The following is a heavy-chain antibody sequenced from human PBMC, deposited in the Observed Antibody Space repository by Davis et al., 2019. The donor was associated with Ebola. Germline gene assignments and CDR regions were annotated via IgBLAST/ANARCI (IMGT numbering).Heavy chain of an antibody. D-gene: IGHD3-3*01. J-gene: IGHJ4*02. CDR1: GYSFTSYW. CDR2: IYPGDSDT. V-gene: IGHV5-51*01. CDR3: ARPQSPYYDFWSGYSQPYYFDY. Sequence: GESLKISCKVSGYSFTSYWIGWVRQMPGKGLEWMGIIYPGDSDTRYSPSFQGQVTISADKSISTAYLQWNSLKASDTAMYYCARPQSPYYDFWSGYSQPYYFDYWGQGTLVTVSS.